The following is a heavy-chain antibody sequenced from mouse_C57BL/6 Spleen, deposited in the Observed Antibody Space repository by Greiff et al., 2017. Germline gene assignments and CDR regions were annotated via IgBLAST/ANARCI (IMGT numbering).Heavy chain of an antibody. CDR3: ARKPYYIGYYFDY. Sequence: VQLQQSGPELVKPGASVKMSCTASGYTFTDYNMHWVKQSHGKSLEWIGYINPNNGGTSYNQKFKGKATLTVNKSSSTAYMELRSLTSEDSAVYYCARKPYYIGYYFDYWGQGTTLTVSS. V-gene: IGHV1-22*01. D-gene: IGHD2-12*01. J-gene: IGHJ2*01. CDR1: GYTFTDYN. CDR2: INPNNGGT.